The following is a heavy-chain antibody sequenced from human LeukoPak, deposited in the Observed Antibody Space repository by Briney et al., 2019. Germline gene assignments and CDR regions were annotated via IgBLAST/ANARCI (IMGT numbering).Heavy chain of an antibody. CDR3: ARVEDCSGGSCYSGH. Sequence: GGSLRLSCAASGFTFSSYSMNWVRQAPGKGLEWVSSISSSSSYIYYADSVKGRFTISRDNAKNSLYLQMNSLRAEGTAVYYCARVEDCSGGSCYSGHWGQGTLVTVSS. J-gene: IGHJ4*02. CDR1: GFTFSSYS. CDR2: ISSSSSYI. D-gene: IGHD2-15*01. V-gene: IGHV3-21*01.